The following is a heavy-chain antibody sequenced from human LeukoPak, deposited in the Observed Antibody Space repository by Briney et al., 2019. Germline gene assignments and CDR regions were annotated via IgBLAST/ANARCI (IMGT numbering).Heavy chain of an antibody. CDR3: ARDPTKGGEAFDI. CDR1: GFTFSSYA. CDR2: ISYDGSNK. Sequence: GGSLRLSCAASGFTFSSYAMHWVRQAPGKGLEWVAVISYDGSNKYYADFVKGRFTISRDNSKNTLYLQMNSLRAEDTAVYYCARDPTKGGEAFDIWGQGTMVTVSS. D-gene: IGHD3-10*01. J-gene: IGHJ3*02. V-gene: IGHV3-30-3*01.